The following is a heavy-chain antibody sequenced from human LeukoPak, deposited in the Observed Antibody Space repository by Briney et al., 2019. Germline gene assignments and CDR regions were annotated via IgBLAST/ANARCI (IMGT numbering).Heavy chain of an antibody. V-gene: IGHV3-23*01. CDR1: GFTFSSYA. J-gene: IGHJ4*02. CDR2: ISAGGATT. Sequence: GGSLRLSCAASGFTFSSYAMSWVRQAPGRGLKWVSGISAGGATTYYTDSVKGRFTFSRDNSKNTLYLQMNSLRAEDTAVYFCARAMMVVTNLWGVYDYWGQGTLVTVSS. D-gene: IGHD3-22*01. CDR3: ARAMMVVTNLWGVYDY.